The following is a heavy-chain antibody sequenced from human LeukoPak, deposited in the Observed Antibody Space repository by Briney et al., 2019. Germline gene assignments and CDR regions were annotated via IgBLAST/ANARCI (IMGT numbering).Heavy chain of an antibody. CDR3: ARGNGYCSSTSCYTPKVYYYYGMDV. D-gene: IGHD2-2*02. CDR2: IIPIFGTA. Sequence: SVTVSCKASGGTFSSYAISWVRQAPGQGLEWMGGIIPIFGTANYAQKFQGRVTITADESTSTAYMELSSLRSEDTAVYYCARGNGYCSSTSCYTPKVYYYYGMDVWGQGTTVTVSS. J-gene: IGHJ6*02. CDR1: GGTFSSYA. V-gene: IGHV1-69*13.